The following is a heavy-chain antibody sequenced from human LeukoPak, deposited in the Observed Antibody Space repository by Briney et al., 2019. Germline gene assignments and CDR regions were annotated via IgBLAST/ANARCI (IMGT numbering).Heavy chain of an antibody. V-gene: IGHV1-69*13. Sequence: ASVNVSCKASGGTFSIYAISLVRQAPGQGLEWMGGIIPIFGTANYAQKFQGRVTITADESTSTAYMELSSLRYEDTAVYYCALGYCSGGSCYAAFDIWGQGTMVTVSS. D-gene: IGHD2-15*01. CDR3: ALGYCSGGSCYAAFDI. CDR1: GGTFSIYA. J-gene: IGHJ3*02. CDR2: IIPIFGTA.